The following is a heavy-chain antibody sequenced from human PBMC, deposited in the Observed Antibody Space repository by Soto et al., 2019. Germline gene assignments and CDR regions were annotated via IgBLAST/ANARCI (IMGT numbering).Heavy chain of an antibody. J-gene: IGHJ4*02. V-gene: IGHV3-30*18. Sequence: QVQLVESGGSVVQPGRSLRLSCTASGLILSRYGMHWVRQAPGKGLEWVAVISYDGTEKYYADSVKGRFTISRDNSNNELYLQMNSLRPEDAALYYCAKGDDFRSGHFHYFDNWGQGTLVTVSS. CDR1: GLILSRYG. D-gene: IGHD3-3*01. CDR3: AKGDDFRSGHFHYFDN. CDR2: ISYDGTEK.